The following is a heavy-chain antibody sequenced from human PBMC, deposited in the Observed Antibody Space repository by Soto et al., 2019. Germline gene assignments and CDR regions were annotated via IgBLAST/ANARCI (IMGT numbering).Heavy chain of an antibody. D-gene: IGHD1-26*01. CDR2: IHGDGDYT. J-gene: IGHJ2*01. Sequence: QVLESGGGLVQPGGSLRLSCAASGFTFRCCAMSWVRQAPGKGLEWVSTIHGDGDYTHDTDSVKGRFTISRDNSRNTLYLQMNCLRADDTAVYDCVNNRGAGSYSNWYFAVWGGGTLVTVFS. CDR3: VNNRGAGSYSNWYFAV. CDR1: GFTFRCCA. V-gene: IGHV3-23*01.